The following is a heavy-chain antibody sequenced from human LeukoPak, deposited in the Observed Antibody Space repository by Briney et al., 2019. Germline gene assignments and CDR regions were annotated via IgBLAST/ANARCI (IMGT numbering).Heavy chain of an antibody. CDR1: GLTFSNYG. CDR3: AGSMKSYYYYYMDV. CDR2: IRYDGSSK. V-gene: IGHV3-30*02. J-gene: IGHJ6*03. Sequence: GGSLRLSCTASGLTFSNYGMHWLRQAPGKGLEWVAFIRYDGSSKYHADSVKGRFTISRDNSKSTLYLQMNSLRAEDTAVYYCAGSMKSYYYYYMDVWGKGTTVTVSS. D-gene: IGHD6-13*01.